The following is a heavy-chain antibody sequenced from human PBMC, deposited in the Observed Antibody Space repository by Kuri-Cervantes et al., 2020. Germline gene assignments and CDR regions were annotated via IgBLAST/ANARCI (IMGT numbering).Heavy chain of an antibody. CDR3: ARVVGDY. CDR2: INHSGST. CDR1: GGSFSDYY. Sequence: SETLSLTCAVYGGSFSDYYWSWIRQPPGMGLEWIGEINHSGSTSYNLSLKSRVTLSVDTSKNQFSLRLTSVTAADTAVYYCARVVGDYWGQGTLVTVSS. V-gene: IGHV4-34*01. D-gene: IGHD3-16*02. J-gene: IGHJ4*02.